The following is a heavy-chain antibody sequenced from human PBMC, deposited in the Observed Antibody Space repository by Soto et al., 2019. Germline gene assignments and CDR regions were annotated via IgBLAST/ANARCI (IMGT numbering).Heavy chain of an antibody. Sequence: QVQLQESGPGLVKPSETLSLTCAVSGDPVSNDNYYWSWIRQPPGTGLQRIGYIYYSGTTNYKSYLKSRLCLSGDMSRTQFSLQLASVTAADTAVYFCARSQRGRTAFTFDYWGQGALVTVSS. J-gene: IGHJ4*02. CDR1: GDPVSNDNYY. V-gene: IGHV4-61*01. D-gene: IGHD3-16*01. CDR3: ARSQRGRTAFTFDY. CDR2: IYYSGTT.